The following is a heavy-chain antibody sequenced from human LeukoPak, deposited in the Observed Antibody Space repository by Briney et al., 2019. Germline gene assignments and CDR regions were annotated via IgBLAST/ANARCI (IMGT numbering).Heavy chain of an antibody. CDR1: GYRFTSYW. CDR2: IYPGDSDT. V-gene: IGHV5-51*01. J-gene: IGHJ4*02. D-gene: IGHD5-18*01. Sequence: GESLQISCKGSGYRFTSYWIGWVRQMPGKGLEWMGIIYPGDSDTRDSPSFQGQVTLSVDKSISAAYLQWRSLKASDTAMYYCARLLSDGYSYGFFDYWGQGTLVTVSS. CDR3: ARLLSDGYSYGFFDY.